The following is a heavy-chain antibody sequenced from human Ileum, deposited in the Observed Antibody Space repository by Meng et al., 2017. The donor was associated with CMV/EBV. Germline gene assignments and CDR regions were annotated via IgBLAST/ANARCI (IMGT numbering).Heavy chain of an antibody. Sequence: ERLQLWASALFRATGTLSLLCAVYSESFSGYYWSWIRQPPGKGLEWIGEINHSGSTNYNPSLKSRVTISADTSKNQFSLKLSSVTAADTALYYCARAEEYYYDSRGYYFSDYWGQGTLVTVSS. J-gene: IGHJ4*02. D-gene: IGHD3-22*01. CDR2: INHSGST. CDR1: SESFSGYY. V-gene: IGHV4-34*01. CDR3: ARAEEYYYDSRGYYFSDY.